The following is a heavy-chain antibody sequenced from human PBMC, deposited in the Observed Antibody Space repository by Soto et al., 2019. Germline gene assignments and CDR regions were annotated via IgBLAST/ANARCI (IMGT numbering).Heavy chain of an antibody. CDR3: ARNQSPRGAYFFYYGMDV. CDR1: GFTFSRYA. Sequence: GGSLRLSCAASGFTFSRYAMHWVRQAPGKGLEWVAVISYDGSNKYFADSVKGRFTISRDNSKNTLYLQMNSLRAEDTAVYFCARNQSPRGAYFFYYGMDVWGQGTTVTVSS. J-gene: IGHJ6*02. CDR2: ISYDGSNK. V-gene: IGHV3-30-3*01.